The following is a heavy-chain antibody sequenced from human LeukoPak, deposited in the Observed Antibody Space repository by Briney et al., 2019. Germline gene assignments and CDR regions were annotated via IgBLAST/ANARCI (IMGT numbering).Heavy chain of an antibody. V-gene: IGHV4-59*01. J-gene: IGHJ4*02. CDR3: ARAGYSYGTGYYFDY. Sequence: SETLSLTCAVYGGSFSGYCWSWIRQPPGKGLEWIGYIYYTGATYYNPSLKSRVTISLDTSKNQFSLKLSSVTAADAAVYYCARAGYSYGTGYYFDYWGQGALVTVSS. CDR1: GGSFSGYC. CDR2: IYYTGAT. D-gene: IGHD5-18*01.